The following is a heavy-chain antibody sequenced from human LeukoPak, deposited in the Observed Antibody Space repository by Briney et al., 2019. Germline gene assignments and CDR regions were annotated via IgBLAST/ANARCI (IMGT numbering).Heavy chain of an antibody. Sequence: PSETLSLTCTVSGGSISSYYWSWIRQPPGKGLEWIGYIYYSGSTNYNPSLKSRVTMSVDTSKNQFSLKLSSVTAADTAVYYCAREPTSDYGDYVYFDYWGQGTLVTVSS. CDR3: AREPTSDYGDYVYFDY. CDR2: IYYSGST. J-gene: IGHJ4*02. V-gene: IGHV4-59*12. CDR1: GGSISSYY. D-gene: IGHD4-17*01.